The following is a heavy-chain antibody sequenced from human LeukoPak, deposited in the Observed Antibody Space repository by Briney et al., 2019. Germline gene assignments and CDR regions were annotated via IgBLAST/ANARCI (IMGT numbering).Heavy chain of an antibody. V-gene: IGHV3-30*03. Sequence: GGSLRLSCAASGFTFSSYGMHWVRQAPGKGLEWVAVISYDGSNKYYADSVKGRFTISRDNSKNTLYLQMNSLRAEDTAVYYCASHGDYYDSSGYTAFDIWGQGTMITVSS. D-gene: IGHD3-22*01. J-gene: IGHJ3*02. CDR3: ASHGDYYDSSGYTAFDI. CDR1: GFTFSSYG. CDR2: ISYDGSNK.